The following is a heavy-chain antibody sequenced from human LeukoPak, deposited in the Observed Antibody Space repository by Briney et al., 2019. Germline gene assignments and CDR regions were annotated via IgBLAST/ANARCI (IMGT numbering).Heavy chain of an antibody. V-gene: IGHV4-39*07. J-gene: IGHJ4*02. CDR1: GGSISSSSYY. CDR2: IYYSGST. CDR3: ARSWAAAGKEAFDY. D-gene: IGHD6-13*01. Sequence: PSETLSLTCTVSGGSISSSSYYWGWIRQPPGKGLEWIGSIYYSGSTYYNPSLMSRVTISVDTSKNQFSLKLSSVTAADTAVYYCARSWAAAGKEAFDYWGQGTLVTVSS.